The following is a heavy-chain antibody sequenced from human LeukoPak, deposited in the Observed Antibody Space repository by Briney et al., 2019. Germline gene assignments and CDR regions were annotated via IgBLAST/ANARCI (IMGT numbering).Heavy chain of an antibody. V-gene: IGHV3-66*02. CDR1: GFIVSDTY. CDR3: VRDVDWAYDMVY. J-gene: IGHJ4*02. Sequence: GGSLRLSCVASGFIVSDTYMDWVRQAPGKGLEWVSVVRVDGRTYYADSVRGRFTISRDNSKNTVYLQMNRLRVEDTAVYYCVRDVDWAYDMVYWDQGTLVKVSS. D-gene: IGHD3-16*01. CDR2: VRVDGRT.